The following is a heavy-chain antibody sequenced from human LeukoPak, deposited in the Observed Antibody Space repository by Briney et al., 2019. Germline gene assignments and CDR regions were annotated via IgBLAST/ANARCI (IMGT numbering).Heavy chain of an antibody. V-gene: IGHV1-69*01. D-gene: IGHD6-6*01. CDR2: IIPIFGTA. J-gene: IGHJ6*02. CDR3: ARGLVQYYYYGMDV. CDR1: A. Sequence: AISXVRQAPGQXLEWMGGIIPIFGTANYAQKFQGRVTITADESTSTAYMELSSLRSEDTAVYYCARGLVQYYYYGMDVWGQGTTATVSS.